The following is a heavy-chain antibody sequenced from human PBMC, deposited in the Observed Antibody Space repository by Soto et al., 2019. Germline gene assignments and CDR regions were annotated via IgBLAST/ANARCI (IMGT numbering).Heavy chain of an antibody. CDR2: IYYSGST. J-gene: IGHJ4*02. D-gene: IGHD6-19*01. CDR1: GGSISSYY. CDR3: ARVDSSGWPRRRNFDY. Sequence: SETLSLTCTVSGGSISSYYLSWIRQPPGKGLEWIGYIYYSGSTNYNPSLKSRVTISVDTSKNQFSMKLSSVTAADTAVYYCARVDSSGWPRRRNFDYWGQGTLVTVSS. V-gene: IGHV4-59*01.